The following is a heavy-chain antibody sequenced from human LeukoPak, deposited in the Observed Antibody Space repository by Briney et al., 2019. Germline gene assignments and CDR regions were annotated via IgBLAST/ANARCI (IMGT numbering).Heavy chain of an antibody. CDR3: ARVAWSGSYVNYSYMDV. CDR1: GGSISSYY. J-gene: IGHJ6*03. V-gene: IGHV4-59*01. CDR2: IYYSGST. Sequence: PSETLSLTCTVSGGSISSYYWSWIRQPPGKGLEWIGNIYYSGSTNYNPSLKSRVTISVDTSKNQFSLKLTSVTAADTAVYYCARVAWSGSYVNYSYMDVWAKGPRSQSP. D-gene: IGHD3-16*01.